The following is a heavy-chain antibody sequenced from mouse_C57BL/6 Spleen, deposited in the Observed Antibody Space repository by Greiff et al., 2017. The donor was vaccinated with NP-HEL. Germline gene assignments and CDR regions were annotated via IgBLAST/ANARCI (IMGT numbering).Heavy chain of an antibody. Sequence: QVQLQQSGAELARPGASVKMSCKASGYTFTSYTMHWVKQRPGQGLEWIGYINPSSGYTKYNQKFKDKATLTADKSSSTAYMQLSSLTSEDSAVYYCARDDYGSSPLAYWGQGTLVTVSA. CDR1: GYTFTSYT. V-gene: IGHV1-4*01. CDR2: INPSSGYT. J-gene: IGHJ3*01. CDR3: ARDDYGSSPLAY. D-gene: IGHD1-1*01.